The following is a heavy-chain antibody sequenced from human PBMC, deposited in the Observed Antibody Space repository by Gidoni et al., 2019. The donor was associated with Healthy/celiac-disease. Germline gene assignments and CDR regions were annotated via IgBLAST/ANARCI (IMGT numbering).Heavy chain of an antibody. CDR2: IDWDDDK. CDR3: ARTSGRESPNYQVPYYFDY. V-gene: IGHV2-70*01. Sequence: QVTLRESGPALVKPTQTLTLTCTFSGFSLSTSGMCVSWIRQPPGKALEWLALIDWDDDKYYSTSLKTRLTISKDTSKNQVVLTMTNMDPVDTATYYCARTSGRESPNYQVPYYFDYWGQGTLVTVSS. D-gene: IGHD1-7*01. J-gene: IGHJ4*02. CDR1: GFSLSTSGMC.